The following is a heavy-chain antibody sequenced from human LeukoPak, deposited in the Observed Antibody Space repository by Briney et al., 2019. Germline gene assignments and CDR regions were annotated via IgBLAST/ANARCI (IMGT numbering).Heavy chain of an antibody. CDR1: GGSISAYY. CDR2: IYYSGNT. Sequence: ASETLSLTCSVSGGSISAYYWSWIRQSPGKGLEWIGYIYYSGNTNKNPSLKSRLIISVDTSKNQLSLKLSSVTAADTAVYYCARVGDGNFDYWGQGTLVTVSS. V-gene: IGHV4-59*01. J-gene: IGHJ4*02. CDR3: ARVGDGNFDY.